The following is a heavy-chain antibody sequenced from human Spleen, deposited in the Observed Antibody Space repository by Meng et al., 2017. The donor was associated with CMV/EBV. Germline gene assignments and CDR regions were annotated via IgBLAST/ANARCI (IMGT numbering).Heavy chain of an antibody. V-gene: IGHV1-8*01. D-gene: IGHD3-3*01. CDR1: YTFTTYD. J-gene: IGHJ5*02. Sequence: YTFTTYDSSWVRQAARQGLGWMGSVNPHSGSTGYAQKFRGRVTLTSTTSESTACMELSSLRSDDTAVYYCARGVGHDDFWRSNWFDPWGQGTLVTVSS. CDR2: VNPHSGST. CDR3: ARGVGHDDFWRSNWFDP.